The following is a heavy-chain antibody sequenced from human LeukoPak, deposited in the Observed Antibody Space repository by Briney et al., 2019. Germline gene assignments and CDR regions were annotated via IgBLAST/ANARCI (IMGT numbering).Heavy chain of an antibody. D-gene: IGHD3-22*01. J-gene: IGHJ4*02. CDR1: GGTFSSYA. CDR2: IIPIFGTA. CDR3: ARSGRPYYDSSGYYPRFDY. Sequence: ASVKVSCKASGGTFSSYAISWVRQAPGQGLEWMGGIIPIFGTANYAQKFQGRVTITTDESTSTAYMELSSLRSEDTAVYYCARSGRPYYDSSGYYPRFDYWGQGTLVTVS. V-gene: IGHV1-69*05.